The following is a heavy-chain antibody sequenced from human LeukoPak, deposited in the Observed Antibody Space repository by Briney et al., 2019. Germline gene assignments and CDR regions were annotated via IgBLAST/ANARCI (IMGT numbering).Heavy chain of an antibody. CDR2: INQDGSEK. CDR3: AGARDGRFFDY. V-gene: IGHV3-7*01. Sequence: KEQEWVANINQDGSEKYFVDSVKGRFTISRDNAKNSLHLQMNTLRAEDTAVYYCAGARDGRFFDYWGQGTLVTVSS. D-gene: IGHD5-24*01. J-gene: IGHJ4*02.